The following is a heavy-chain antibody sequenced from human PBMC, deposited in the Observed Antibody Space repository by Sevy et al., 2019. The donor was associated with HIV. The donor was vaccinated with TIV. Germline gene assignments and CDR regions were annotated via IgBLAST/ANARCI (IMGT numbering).Heavy chain of an antibody. CDR3: ATTKDYYESSGSPVDY. CDR1: GYTLSELS. D-gene: IGHD3-22*01. V-gene: IGHV1-24*01. J-gene: IGHJ4*02. CDR2: FDPEDDET. Sequence: ASVKVSCKVSGYTLSELSMHWVRQAPGKGLEWMGSFDPEDDETIFAQKFQGRVTMTEDTLTDTAYMELSSLRSEDTAVYYCATTKDYYESSGSPVDYWGQGTLVTVSS.